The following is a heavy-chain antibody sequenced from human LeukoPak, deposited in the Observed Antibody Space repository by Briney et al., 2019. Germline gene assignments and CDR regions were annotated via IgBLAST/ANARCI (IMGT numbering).Heavy chain of an antibody. CDR2: IRYDGSNK. Sequence: SGGSLRLSCAASGFTFSSYGMHWVRQAPGKGLEWVAFIRYDGSNKYYADSVKGRFTISRDNSKNTLYLQMNSLRAEDTAVYYCARDRQDDILTGYNDYWGQGTLVTVSS. CDR3: ARDRQDDILTGYNDY. V-gene: IGHV3-30*02. D-gene: IGHD3-9*01. J-gene: IGHJ4*02. CDR1: GFTFSSYG.